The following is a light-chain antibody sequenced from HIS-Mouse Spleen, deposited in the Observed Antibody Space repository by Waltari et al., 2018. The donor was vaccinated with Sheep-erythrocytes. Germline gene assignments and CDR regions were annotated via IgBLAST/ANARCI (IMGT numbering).Light chain of an antibody. Sequence: DIVMTQYPDSLAVSLGEGATINRKSSQSVLYSSNNKNYLAWYQQKPGQPPKLLIYWASTRESGVPDRFSGSGSGTDFTLTISSLQAEDVAVYYCQQYYSTPLTFGGGTKVEIK. CDR1: QSVLYSSNNKNY. CDR2: WAS. CDR3: QQYYSTPLT. V-gene: IGKV4-1*01. J-gene: IGKJ4*01.